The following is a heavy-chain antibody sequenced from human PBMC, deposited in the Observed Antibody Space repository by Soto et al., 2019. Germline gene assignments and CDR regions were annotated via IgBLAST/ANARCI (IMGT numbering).Heavy chain of an antibody. CDR1: GFSLSTSGVG. Sequence: SGPTLVKPTQTLTLTCTFSGFSLSTSGVGVGWIRQPPGKALEWLALIYWDDDKRYSPSLKSRLTITKDTSKNQVVLTMTNMDPVDTATYYCAHIMERVPAAMNPSPILTWGQGTLVTVSS. D-gene: IGHD2-2*01. CDR2: IYWDDDK. CDR3: AHIMERVPAAMNPSPILT. J-gene: IGHJ5*02. V-gene: IGHV2-5*02.